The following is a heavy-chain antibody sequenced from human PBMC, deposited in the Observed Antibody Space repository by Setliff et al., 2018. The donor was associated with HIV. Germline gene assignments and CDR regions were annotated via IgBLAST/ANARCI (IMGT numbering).Heavy chain of an antibody. V-gene: IGHV1-3*01. J-gene: IGHJ6*02. CDR1: GYTFTGYY. CDR2: INAGNGNT. D-gene: IGHD3-10*01. Sequence: ASVKVSCKASGYTFTGYYMHWVRQAPGQRLEWMGWINAGNGNTKYSQKFQGRVTITRDTSASTAYMELSSLRSEDTAVYYCARDSFGGEFTYYYYGMDVWGQGTTVTVTS. CDR3: ARDSFGGEFTYYYYGMDV.